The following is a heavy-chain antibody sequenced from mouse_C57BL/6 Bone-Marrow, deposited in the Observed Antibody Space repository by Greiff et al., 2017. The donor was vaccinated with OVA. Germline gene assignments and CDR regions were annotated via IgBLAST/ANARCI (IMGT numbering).Heavy chain of an antibody. CDR2: FYPGSGSI. J-gene: IGHJ1*03. CDR3: ARHEANWGYWYFDV. CDR1: GYTFTAYT. V-gene: IGHV1-62-2*01. Sequence: QVQLQQSGAELVKPGASVKLSCKASGYTFTAYTIHWVKQRSGQGLEWIGWFYPGSGSIKYNEKFKAKATLTADKSSSPAYMELRRLTSEDSAVYFCARHEANWGYWYFDVWGTGTTVTVSS. D-gene: IGHD4-1*01.